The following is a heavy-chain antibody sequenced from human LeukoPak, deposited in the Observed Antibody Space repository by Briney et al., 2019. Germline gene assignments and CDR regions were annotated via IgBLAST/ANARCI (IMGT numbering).Heavy chain of an antibody. D-gene: IGHD3-10*01. CDR2: INHSGST. V-gene: IGHV4-34*01. J-gene: IGHJ5*02. Sequence: PSETLSLTCAVYGGSFSGYYWSWIRQPPGKGLEWIGKINHSGSTNYNPSLKSRVTISVDTSKNQFSLKLSSVTAADTAVYYCARLGITMVRGVIGFDPWGQGTLVTVSS. CDR3: ARLGITMVRGVIGFDP. CDR1: GGSFSGYY.